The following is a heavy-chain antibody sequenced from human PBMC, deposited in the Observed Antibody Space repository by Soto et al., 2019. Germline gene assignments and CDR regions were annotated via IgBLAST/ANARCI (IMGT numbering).Heavy chain of an antibody. D-gene: IGHD2-15*01. CDR2: ITGSGGTT. V-gene: IGHV3-23*01. CDR3: ARDPSGAYCSGGGCYAV. J-gene: IGHJ3*01. CDR1: GFMFSNYV. Sequence: EVHLLESGGGLVQPGGSLRLSCAASGFMFSNYVMSWVRQAPGKGLEWVSDITGSGGTTFYADSVKGQFTSTRDNSKNSVYMQMTSLSAEGTAVYYCARDPSGAYCSGGGCYAVCCQGTMVTV.